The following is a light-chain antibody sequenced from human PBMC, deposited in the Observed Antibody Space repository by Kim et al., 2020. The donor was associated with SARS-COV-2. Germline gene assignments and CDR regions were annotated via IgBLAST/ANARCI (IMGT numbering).Light chain of an antibody. V-gene: IGLV2-23*01. CDR1: SSDVGSYNL. CDR2: EGS. J-gene: IGLJ3*02. CDR3: CSYAGSSTWV. Sequence: QSALTQPASVSGSPGQSITISYTGTSSDVGSYNLVSWYQQHPGKAPKLMIYEGSKRPSGVSNRFSGSKSGNTASLTISGLQAEDEADYYCCSYAGSSTWVFGGGTQLTVL.